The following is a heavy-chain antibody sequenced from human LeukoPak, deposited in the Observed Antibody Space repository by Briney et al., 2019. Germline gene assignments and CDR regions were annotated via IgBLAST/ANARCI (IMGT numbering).Heavy chain of an antibody. Sequence: PGGSLRLSCAASGFTFNNYAMNWVRQALGKGLEWVSVITSSGSTYYADPVKGRFTISRDNSKNTLYLQMNSLRAEDTAIYYCAKDLYGDYDFDCWGRGTLVTVSS. J-gene: IGHJ4*01. D-gene: IGHD4-17*01. V-gene: IGHV3-23*01. CDR1: GFTFNNYA. CDR3: AKDLYGDYDFDC. CDR2: ITSSGST.